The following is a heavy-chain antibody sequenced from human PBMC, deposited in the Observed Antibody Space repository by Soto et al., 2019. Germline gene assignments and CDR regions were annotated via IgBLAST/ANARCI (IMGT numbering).Heavy chain of an antibody. Sequence: QVQLVESGEGWAHPGGSRGLSCAASGFTFGSYPSHGFRRVPAKGLEWVPVISYDGSNKYYADSVKGRFTISRDNSKNTLYLQMNSLRAEDTAVYYCARDLTYYYGSGNDAFDIWGQGTMVTVSS. J-gene: IGHJ3*02. CDR1: GFTFGSYP. CDR3: ARDLTYYYGSGNDAFDI. D-gene: IGHD3-10*01. V-gene: IGHV3-30-3*01. CDR2: ISYDGSNK.